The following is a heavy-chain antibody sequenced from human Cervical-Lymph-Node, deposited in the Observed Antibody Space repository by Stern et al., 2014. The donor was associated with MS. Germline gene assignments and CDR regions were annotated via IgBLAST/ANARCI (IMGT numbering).Heavy chain of an antibody. CDR2: ISYSGST. D-gene: IGHD1-1*01. J-gene: IGHJ6*02. Sequence: VQLVESGPGLVKPWETLSLTCTASGGTFSSYYRSWIRQPPGKGLEWVGDISYSGSTNYKDYLKSRGIISADTSKNQFSLKLSSVTAADTALYYCARTDWFNWNDVAYGMDVWGQGTTVTVSS. V-gene: IGHV4-59*01. CDR3: ARTDWFNWNDVAYGMDV. CDR1: GGTFSSYY.